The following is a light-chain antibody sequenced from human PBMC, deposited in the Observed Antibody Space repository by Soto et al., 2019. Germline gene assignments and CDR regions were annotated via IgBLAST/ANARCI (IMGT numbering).Light chain of an antibody. J-gene: IGKJ3*01. Sequence: DIQMTQSPSSLSASVGDRVTITCRASQSISSYLNWYQQKPGKAPKLLIYAASSLQSGVPSRFSGSGSGTEFTLTISSLQPKDFATYYCQKSDSAPLTFGPGTKVDIK. CDR1: QSISSY. CDR2: AAS. V-gene: IGKV1-39*01. CDR3: QKSDSAPLT.